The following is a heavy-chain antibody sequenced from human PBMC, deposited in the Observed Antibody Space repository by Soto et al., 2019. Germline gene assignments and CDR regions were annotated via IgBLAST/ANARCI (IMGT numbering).Heavy chain of an antibody. V-gene: IGHV3-11*01. CDR1: GFTFSDYY. J-gene: IGHJ6*03. CDR3: ARARCDYDILTGYPPYYYYYYMDV. CDR2: ISSSGSTI. Sequence: QVQLVESGGGLVKPGGSLRLSCAASGFTFSDYYMSWIRQAPEKGLEWVSYISSSGSTIYYADSVKGRFTISRDNAKNSLYLQMNSLRAEDTAVYYCARARCDYDILTGYPPYYYYYYMDVWGKGTTVTVSS. D-gene: IGHD3-9*01.